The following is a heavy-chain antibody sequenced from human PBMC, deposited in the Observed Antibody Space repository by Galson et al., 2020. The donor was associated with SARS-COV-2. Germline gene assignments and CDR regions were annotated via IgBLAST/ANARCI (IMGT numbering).Heavy chain of an antibody. CDR1: GYTFTGYY. J-gene: IGHJ6*02. CDR3: ARLLAYCGGDCYSDYYYYYGMDV. V-gene: IGHV1-2*02. CDR2: INPTSGGP. D-gene: IGHD2-21*02. Sequence: ASVTVSCKASGYTFTGYYMHWVRQAPGQGLAWMGWINPTSGGPHYAHKFQGRVTMTRDTSISTAYMELSRLRSDDTAVYYCARLLAYCGGDCYSDYYYYYGMDVWGQGTTVTVSS.